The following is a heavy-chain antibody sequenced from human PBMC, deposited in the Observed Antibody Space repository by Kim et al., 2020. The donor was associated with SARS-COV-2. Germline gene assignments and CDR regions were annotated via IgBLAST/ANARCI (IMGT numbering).Heavy chain of an antibody. CDR2: IWYDGSNK. Sequence: GGSLRLSCAASGFTFSSYGMHWVRQAPGKGLEWVAVIWYDGSNKYYADSVKGRFTISRDNSKNTLYLQMNSLRAEDTAVYYCARDQRWLQSPERWGLDYWGQGTLVTVSS. CDR3: ARDQRWLQSPERWGLDY. CDR1: GFTFSSYG. V-gene: IGHV3-33*01. J-gene: IGHJ4*02. D-gene: IGHD5-12*01.